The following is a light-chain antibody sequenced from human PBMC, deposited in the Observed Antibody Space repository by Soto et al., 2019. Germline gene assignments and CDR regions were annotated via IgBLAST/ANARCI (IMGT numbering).Light chain of an antibody. CDR3: GTWDSSLSAVV. V-gene: IGLV1-51*01. Sequence: QSVLTQPPSVSAAPGQKVTISCSGSSSNIGNNYVSWYQQLPGTAPKLLIYDNGKRPSGIPDRFSGSKSGTSATLGITGLQTGDEADYYCGTWDSSLSAVVLGGGTKLTVL. CDR1: SSNIGNNY. J-gene: IGLJ2*01. CDR2: DNG.